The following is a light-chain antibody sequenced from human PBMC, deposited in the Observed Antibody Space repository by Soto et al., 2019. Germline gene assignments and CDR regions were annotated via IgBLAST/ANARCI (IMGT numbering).Light chain of an antibody. CDR1: SGSIASNY. Sequence: NFMLTQPHSVSASPGKTVTISCTRSSGSIASNYVQWYQQRPDSSPTTVIYEDNQRPSGVPDRFSGSIDSSSNSASLTISGLKTEDEADYYCQSYDSSNVVFGGGTKLTVL. CDR2: EDN. CDR3: QSYDSSNVV. V-gene: IGLV6-57*01. J-gene: IGLJ2*01.